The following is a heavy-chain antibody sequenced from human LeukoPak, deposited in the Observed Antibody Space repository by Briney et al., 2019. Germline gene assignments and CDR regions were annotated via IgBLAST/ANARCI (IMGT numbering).Heavy chain of an antibody. V-gene: IGHV4-34*01. D-gene: IGHD6-19*01. J-gene: IGHJ3*02. CDR3: ARHYIAVAGTENDGGAFDI. CDR1: GDSVRSYY. CDR2: INHSGST. Sequence: SETLSLTCTVSGDSVRSYYWSWIRQPPGKGLEWIGEINHSGSTNYNPSLKSRVTISVDTSKNQFSLKLSSVSAADTAVYYCARHYIAVAGTENDGGAFDIWGQGTMVTVSS.